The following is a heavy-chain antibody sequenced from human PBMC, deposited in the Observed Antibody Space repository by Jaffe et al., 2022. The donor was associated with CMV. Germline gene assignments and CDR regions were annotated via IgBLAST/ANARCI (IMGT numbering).Heavy chain of an antibody. CDR2: IIPIFGTA. J-gene: IGHJ6*02. V-gene: IGHV1-69*01. CDR3: ARGLYYDILTGRRGDYYYYGMDV. Sequence: QVQLVQSGAEVKKPGSSVKVSCKASGGTFSSYAISWVRQAPGQGLEWMGGIIPIFGTANYAQKFQGRVTITADESTSTAYMELSSLRSEDTAVYYCARGLYYDILTGRRGDYYYYGMDVWGQGTTVTVSS. D-gene: IGHD3-9*01. CDR1: GGTFSSYA.